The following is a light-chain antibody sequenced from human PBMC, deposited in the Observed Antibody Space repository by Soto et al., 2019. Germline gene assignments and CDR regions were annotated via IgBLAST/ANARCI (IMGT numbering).Light chain of an antibody. J-gene: IGKJ5*01. CDR1: QSVGNY. CDR3: QQRSNWPPIT. CDR2: DAS. Sequence: EIVLTQSPATLSLSPGERATLSCRASQSVGNYLAWYQQKPGQAPRLLIYDASNRATGIPARFSGSGSGTDVTLTISSLEPEDFAVYYCQQRSNWPPITFGQGTRLEIK. V-gene: IGKV3-11*01.